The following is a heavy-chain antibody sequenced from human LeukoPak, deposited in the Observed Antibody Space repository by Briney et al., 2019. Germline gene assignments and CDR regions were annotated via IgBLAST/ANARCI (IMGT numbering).Heavy chain of an antibody. CDR1: GFTFDDYA. D-gene: IGHD5-24*01. V-gene: IGHV3-9*01. CDR2: ISWNSGSI. Sequence: GGSLRLSCAASGFTFDDYAMHWVRQAPGKGLEWVSGISWNSGSIGYADSVKGRFTISRDNAKNSLYLQMNSLRAEDTALYYCAKDMGPRDGYNYFDYWGQGTLVTVSS. J-gene: IGHJ4*02. CDR3: AKDMGPRDGYNYFDY.